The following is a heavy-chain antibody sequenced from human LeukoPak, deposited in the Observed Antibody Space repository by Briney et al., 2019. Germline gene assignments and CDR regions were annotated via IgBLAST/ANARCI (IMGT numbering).Heavy chain of an antibody. CDR3: TRDPHALDY. CDR1: GFTFSSYS. V-gene: IGHV3-48*01. Sequence: PGGSLRLSCATSGFTFSSYSMNWVRQAPGKGLEWVSYITSSSTTIYYADSVKGRFTTSRDNVKNSLHLQMNGLRVEDTAVYYCTRDPHALDYWGQGTLVTVSS. J-gene: IGHJ4*02. CDR2: ITSSSTTI.